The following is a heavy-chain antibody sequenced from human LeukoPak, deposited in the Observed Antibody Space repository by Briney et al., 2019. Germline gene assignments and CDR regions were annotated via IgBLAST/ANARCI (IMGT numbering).Heavy chain of an antibody. J-gene: IGHJ4*02. Sequence: SETLSLTCAVYGGSFSGYYWSWIRQPPGKGLEWIGEISHSGSTNYNPSLKSRVTISVDTSKNQFSLKLSSVPAADTVVYYCAGGNYYDSSGYYFPFDYWGQGTLVTVSS. V-gene: IGHV4-34*01. CDR3: AGGNYYDSSGYYFPFDY. CDR1: GGSFSGYY. D-gene: IGHD3-22*01. CDR2: ISHSGST.